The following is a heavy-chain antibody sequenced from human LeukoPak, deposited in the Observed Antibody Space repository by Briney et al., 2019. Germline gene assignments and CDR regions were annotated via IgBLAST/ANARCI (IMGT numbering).Heavy chain of an antibody. D-gene: IGHD6-13*01. CDR1: GFTFSSYW. J-gene: IGHJ6*03. CDR2: IKQDGSEK. CDR3: ARDRALGIGSSSWHYYYMDV. V-gene: IGHV3-7*01. Sequence: GGSLRLSCAASGFTFSSYWMSWVRQAPGKGLEWVANIKQDGSEKYYVDSVKGRFTISRDNAKNSLYLQMNSLRAEDTAVYYCARDRALGIGSSSWHYYYMDVWGKGTTVTVSS.